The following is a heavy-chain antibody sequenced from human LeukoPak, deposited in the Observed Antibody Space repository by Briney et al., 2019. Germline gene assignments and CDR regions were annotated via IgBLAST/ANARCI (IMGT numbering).Heavy chain of an antibody. V-gene: IGHV4-4*07. Sequence: SETLSLTCTVSGGSINIYYWSWIRQPAGKGLEWIGRIYTSGSTNYNPSLKSRVTISVDTSKNQFSLKLSSVTAADTAVYYCARGRRYYGSGSLNWFDPWGQGTLVTVSS. D-gene: IGHD3-10*01. CDR3: ARGRRYYGSGSLNWFDP. J-gene: IGHJ5*02. CDR1: GGSINIYY. CDR2: IYTSGST.